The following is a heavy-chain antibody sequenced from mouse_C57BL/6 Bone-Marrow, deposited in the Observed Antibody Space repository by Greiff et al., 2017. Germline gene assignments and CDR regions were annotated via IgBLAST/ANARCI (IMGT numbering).Heavy chain of an antibody. CDR3: ARRGVIYYYGSSYRYFDV. V-gene: IGHV1-82*01. J-gene: IGHJ1*03. CDR1: GYAFSSSW. CDR2: IYPGDGDT. D-gene: IGHD1-1*01. Sequence: QFQLQQSGPELVKPGASVKISCKASGYAFSSSWMNWVKQRPGKGLEWIGRIYPGDGDTNYNGKFKGKATLTADKSSSTAYMQLSSLTSEDSAVYFCARRGVIYYYGSSYRYFDVWGTGTTVTVSS.